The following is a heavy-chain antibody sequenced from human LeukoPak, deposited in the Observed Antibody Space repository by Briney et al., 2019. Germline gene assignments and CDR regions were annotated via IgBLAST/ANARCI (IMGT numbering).Heavy chain of an antibody. CDR2: ISNSGGST. CDR1: GFTFSTYT. V-gene: IGHV3-23*01. CDR3: AKGLERESRLDS. J-gene: IGHJ4*02. D-gene: IGHD1-1*01. Sequence: GGSLRLSCAASGFTFSTYTMYWVRQAPGKGLEWVSGISNSGGSTYYADSVKGRFTISRDNSKNTLYLQMNSLRAEDTALYYCAKGLERESRLDSWGQGTLVTVSS.